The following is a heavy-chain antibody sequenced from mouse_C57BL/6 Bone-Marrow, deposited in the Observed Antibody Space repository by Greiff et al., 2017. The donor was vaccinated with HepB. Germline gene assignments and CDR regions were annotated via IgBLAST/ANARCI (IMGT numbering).Heavy chain of an antibody. J-gene: IGHJ4*01. CDR2: ISSGGDYI. Sequence: EVNLVESGEGLVKPGGSLKLSCAASGFTFSSYAMSWVRQTPEKRLEWVAYISSGGDYIYYADTVKGRFTISRDNARNTLYLQMSSLKSEDTAMYYCTRGDYSNFYYAMDYWGQGTSVTVSS. D-gene: IGHD2-5*01. CDR1: GFTFSSYA. CDR3: TRGDYSNFYYAMDY. V-gene: IGHV5-9-1*02.